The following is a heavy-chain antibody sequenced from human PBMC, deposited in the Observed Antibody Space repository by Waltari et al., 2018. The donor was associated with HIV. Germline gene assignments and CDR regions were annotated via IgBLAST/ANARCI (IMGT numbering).Heavy chain of an antibody. CDR1: GFTFSDYY. V-gene: IGHV3-11*01. D-gene: IGHD3-22*01. Sequence: QVQLVESGGGLVKPGGSLRLSCAASGFTFSDYYMTWIRQAPGRGLEWISYISKSVYIKYYSDLVKCRFTISRDNAKNSLYLQMNSLRAEDTAVYYCARDRWYYFETSDYFYDYWGQGTLVTVSS. CDR2: ISKSVYIK. J-gene: IGHJ4*02. CDR3: ARDRWYYFETSDYFYDY.